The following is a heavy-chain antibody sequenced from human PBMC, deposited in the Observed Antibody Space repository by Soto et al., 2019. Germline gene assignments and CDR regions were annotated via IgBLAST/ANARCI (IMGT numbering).Heavy chain of an antibody. V-gene: IGHV1-18*01. D-gene: IGHD6-19*01. CDR3: ASGRTYISGWYPGAMNQPDAFEI. CDR2: ISAYNGNT. Sequence: QVQLVQSGAEVKKPGASVKVSCKASGYTFTSYGISWVRQAPGQGLAWMGWISAYNGNTNYAQKLQGRVTITTDTSTSTAYMELRSRRSDDTAVYYCASGRTYISGWYPGAMNQPDAFEIWGLGTMVTVSS. J-gene: IGHJ3*02. CDR1: GYTFTSYG.